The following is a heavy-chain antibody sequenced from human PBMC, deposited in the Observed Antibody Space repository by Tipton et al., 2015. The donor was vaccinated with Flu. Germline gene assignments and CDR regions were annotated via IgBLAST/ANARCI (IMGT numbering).Heavy chain of an antibody. CDR1: GGSISSHY. Sequence: TLSLTCTVSGGSISSHYWSWIRQPAGKGLEWIGRISSSGTTNFNPSLKSRVTMSVDTSKMQFSLKVTSVTAADTAIYYCARVGDGYAYDYWGQGTLVTVSS. CDR3: ARVGDGYAYDY. D-gene: IGHD5-24*01. J-gene: IGHJ4*02. CDR2: ISSSGTT. V-gene: IGHV4-4*07.